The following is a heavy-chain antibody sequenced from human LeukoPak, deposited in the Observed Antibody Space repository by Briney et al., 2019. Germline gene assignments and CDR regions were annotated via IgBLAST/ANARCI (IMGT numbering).Heavy chain of an antibody. CDR1: GYTFSIYG. CDR2: ISAYNGNT. CDR3: ARGTLNIPGEHGAFDY. Sequence: WASVKVSCKASGYTFSIYGFSWVRQAPGQGLEWMGWISAYNGNTNYAQKFQGRVTMTRDTSTSTVYMELSSLRSEDTAVYYCARGTLNIPGEHGAFDYWGQGTLVTVSS. J-gene: IGHJ4*02. D-gene: IGHD1-14*01. V-gene: IGHV1-18*01.